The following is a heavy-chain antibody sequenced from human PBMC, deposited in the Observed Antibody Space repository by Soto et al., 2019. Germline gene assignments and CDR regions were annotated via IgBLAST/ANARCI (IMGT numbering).Heavy chain of an antibody. Sequence: SETLSLTCTVSGGSISGYYWSWIRQPPGKGLEWIGYIYYSGSTNYNPSLESRVTISVDTSKNQFSLKLSSVTAADTAVYYCARLPGSGNIAYWGQGTLVTVSS. J-gene: IGHJ4*02. CDR2: IYYSGST. CDR1: GGSISGYY. CDR3: ARLPGSGNIAY. V-gene: IGHV4-59*01. D-gene: IGHD3-10*01.